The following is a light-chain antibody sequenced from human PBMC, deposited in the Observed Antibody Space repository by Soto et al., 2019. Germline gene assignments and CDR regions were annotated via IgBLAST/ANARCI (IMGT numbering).Light chain of an antibody. Sequence: DIQMPQSPYSLSASVGDSVTITCRASQNIRTYLNSYQQKPGRAPKLLIHSASALPSGVPSRFSGSGSGTEFTLTMSGLQPEDFATYYCQQGHSTPYTFGQGTKVEIK. CDR1: QNIRTY. CDR2: SAS. V-gene: IGKV1-39*01. J-gene: IGKJ2*01. CDR3: QQGHSTPYT.